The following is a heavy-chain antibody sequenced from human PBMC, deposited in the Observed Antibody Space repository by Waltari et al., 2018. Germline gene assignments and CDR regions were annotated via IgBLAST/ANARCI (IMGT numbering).Heavy chain of an antibody. D-gene: IGHD2-15*01. V-gene: IGHV4-59*01. Sequence: QVQLQESGPGLVKPSETLSLTCTVSGGSISSYYWSWIRPPPGQGLEWIGYIYYSGSTNYNPSLKSRVTISVDTSKNQFSLKLSSVTAADTAVYYCARDLGYCSGGSCSDAFDIWGQGTMVTVSS. J-gene: IGHJ3*02. CDR1: GGSISSYY. CDR2: IYYSGST. CDR3: ARDLGYCSGGSCSDAFDI.